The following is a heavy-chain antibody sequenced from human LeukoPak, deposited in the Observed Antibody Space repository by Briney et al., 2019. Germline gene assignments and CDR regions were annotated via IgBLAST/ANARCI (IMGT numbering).Heavy chain of an antibody. CDR2: ISGSGDNT. V-gene: IGHV3-23*01. Sequence: GGSLRLSCAASGFTFSTYAMTWVRQAPGKGLEWVSGISGSGDNTYYADSVKGRFTISRDNSQNTLYLQMNSLRVEDTGVYYCASYDILTGYHSPFDYWGQGSLVTVSS. D-gene: IGHD3-9*01. J-gene: IGHJ4*02. CDR1: GFTFSTYA. CDR3: ASYDILTGYHSPFDY.